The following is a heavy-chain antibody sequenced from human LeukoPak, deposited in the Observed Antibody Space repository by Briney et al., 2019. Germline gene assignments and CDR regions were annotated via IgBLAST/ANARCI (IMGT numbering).Heavy chain of an antibody. CDR3: ARDGRGNWLLYYYMDV. J-gene: IGHJ6*03. CDR1: GYTFTGYY. D-gene: IGHD3-9*01. Sequence: ASVKVSCKASGYTFTGYYMHWVRQAPGQGLEWMGWINPNSGGTNYAQKFQGRVTMTRDTSISTAYMELRSLRSDDTAVYYCARDGRGNWLLYYYMDVWGKGTTVTISS. CDR2: INPNSGGT. V-gene: IGHV1-2*02.